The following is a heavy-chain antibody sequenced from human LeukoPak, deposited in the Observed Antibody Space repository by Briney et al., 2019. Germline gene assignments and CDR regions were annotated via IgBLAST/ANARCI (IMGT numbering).Heavy chain of an antibody. CDR2: INSDGYYT. D-gene: IGHD1-26*01. CDR3: ARDLVGAIAHGFDY. V-gene: IGHV3-74*01. CDR1: GFTFSSYW. Sequence: PGGSLRLSCAASGFTFSSYWMHWVRQAPGKGLVWISRINSDGYYTTYADSVKGRFTISRDNAENTLYLQMNSLRAEDTAVYYCARDLVGAIAHGFDYWGQGTLVTVSS. J-gene: IGHJ4*02.